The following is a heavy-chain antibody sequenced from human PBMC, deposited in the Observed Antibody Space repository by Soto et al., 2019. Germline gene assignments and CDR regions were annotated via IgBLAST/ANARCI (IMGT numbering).Heavy chain of an antibody. D-gene: IGHD2-8*01. Sequence: GASVKVSCKASGFTFTSSAFQWVRQARGQRLEWIGWIAVGSGYTNYAQRFQDRVTLTRDMSTATTYMELSRLTSEDTAIYYCAADATAWQQMVPSDYWGQGTLVTAPQ. CDR1: GFTFTSSA. J-gene: IGHJ4*02. CDR3: AADATAWQQMVPSDY. CDR2: IAVGSGYT. V-gene: IGHV1-58*01.